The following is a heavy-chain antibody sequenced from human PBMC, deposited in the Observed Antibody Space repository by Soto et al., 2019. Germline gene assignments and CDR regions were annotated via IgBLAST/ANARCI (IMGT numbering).Heavy chain of an antibody. D-gene: IGHD2-21*02. CDR3: ARGLVVTAKGWFDL. J-gene: IGHJ5*02. CDR2: ISYDGNRI. CDR1: GFTFSSYS. V-gene: IGHV3-30-3*02. Sequence: QVQLVESGGGVVQRGGSLRLSCAASGFTFSSYSMNWLRQSPGKGLEWVAVISYDGNRIYYADSVKGRFTISRDNAKNTMFLQMSGLRPEDTAVYYCARGLVVTAKGWFDLWGQGTQVTASS.